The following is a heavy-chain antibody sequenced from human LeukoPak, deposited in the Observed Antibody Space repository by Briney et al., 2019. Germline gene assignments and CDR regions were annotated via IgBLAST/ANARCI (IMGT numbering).Heavy chain of an antibody. D-gene: IGHD2-2*01. V-gene: IGHV3-33*01. CDR2: IWYDGSKK. J-gene: IGHJ4*02. CDR3: ARGALDCSSTSCRPYYFDY. Sequence: PGGSLRLSCTASGFTFRTYGFHWVRQAPGKGLEWVGVIWYDGSKKYYADSVKGRFTISRDDSKNTVYLEMNSLRAEDTAVYYCARGALDCSSTSCRPYYFDYWGQGTLVTVSS. CDR1: GFTFRTYG.